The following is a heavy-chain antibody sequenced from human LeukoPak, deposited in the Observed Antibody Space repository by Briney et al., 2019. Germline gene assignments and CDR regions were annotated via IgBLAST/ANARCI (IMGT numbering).Heavy chain of an antibody. CDR1: GGSISSGGYY. V-gene: IGHV4-31*03. D-gene: IGHD3-9*01. CDR3: ASADYDMAFDI. Sequence: PSETLSLTCTVSGGSISSGGYYWSWIRQHPGKGLEWIGYIYYSGSTYYNPSLKSRFTMSVDTSKNQFSLKLSSVTAADTAVYYCASADYDMAFDIWGQGTMVTVSS. J-gene: IGHJ3*02. CDR2: IYYSGST.